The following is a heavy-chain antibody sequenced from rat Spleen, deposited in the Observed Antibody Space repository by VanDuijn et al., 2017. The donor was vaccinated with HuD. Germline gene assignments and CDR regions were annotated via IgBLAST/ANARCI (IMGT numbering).Heavy chain of an antibody. V-gene: IGHV5-29*01. Sequence: EVQLVESDGGLVQPGRSLKLSCAASGFTFSDYYMAWVRQAPTKGLEWVATISFDGGRNFYRDSVKGRFTISRDNAKRSLYLQMDSLRSEDTATYYCARQYVYYGSKSSNWFAYWGQGVMVTVSS. CDR1: GFTFSDYY. J-gene: IGHJ2*01. CDR3: ARQYVYYGSKSSNWFAY. CDR2: ISFDGGRN. D-gene: IGHD1-6*01.